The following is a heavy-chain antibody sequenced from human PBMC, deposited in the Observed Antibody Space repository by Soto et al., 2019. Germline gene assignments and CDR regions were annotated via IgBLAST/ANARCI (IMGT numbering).Heavy chain of an antibody. D-gene: IGHD6-19*01. Sequence: GVSLILSCTVSGLTFSNFWMHWVRQAPGKGLVWVSRVTGDGTTTDYADSVKGRFTISRDNAKNTVFLQMNSLRAEDTAVYYCATLNSFGSDCWGNGTLVTVSS. CDR3: ATLNSFGSDC. CDR2: VTGDGTTT. V-gene: IGHV3-74*01. CDR1: GLTFSNFW. J-gene: IGHJ4*01.